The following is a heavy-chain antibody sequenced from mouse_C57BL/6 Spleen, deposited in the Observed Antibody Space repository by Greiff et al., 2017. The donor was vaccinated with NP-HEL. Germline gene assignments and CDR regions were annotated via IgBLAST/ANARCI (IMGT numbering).Heavy chain of an antibody. J-gene: IGHJ2*01. V-gene: IGHV1S81*02. D-gene: IGHD1-1*01. CDR2: TNPTNGRT. Sequence: VQLQQSGAELVKAGASVKMSCKASGYTFTSYWMHWVKQRLGQGLEWFAETNPTNGRTYYNEKFKSKATLTVDKSSSTAYMLLSGPTFEDSAVYYYARIKKIVATYFEDWCQGTTLTVSS. CDR3: ARIKKIVATYFED. CDR1: GYTFTSYW.